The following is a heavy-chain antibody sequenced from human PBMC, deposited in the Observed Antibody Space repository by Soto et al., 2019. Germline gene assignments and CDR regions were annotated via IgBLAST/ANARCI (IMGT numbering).Heavy chain of an antibody. J-gene: IGHJ6*03. CDR3: ARDGNSGYDSYYYYYMDV. V-gene: IGHV3-21*01. CDR1: GFTFSSYS. Sequence: EVQLVESGGVLVKPGGSLRLSCAASGFTFSSYSMNWVRQAPGKGLEWVSSISSSSSYIYYADSVKGRFTISRDNAKNSLYLQMNSLRAEDTAVYYCARDGNSGYDSYYYYYMDVWGKGTTVTVSS. CDR2: ISSSSSYI. D-gene: IGHD5-12*01.